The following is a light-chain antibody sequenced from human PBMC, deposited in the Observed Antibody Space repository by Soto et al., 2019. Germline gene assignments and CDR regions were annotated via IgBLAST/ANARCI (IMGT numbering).Light chain of an antibody. Sequence: QSALTQPASVSGSPGQSITISCTGTSSDVGGYNYVSWYQQHPGKAPKLMNYDVSNRPSGVSNRFSGSKSGNTASLTISGLQAEDEAEYYCRSYTSSSTVVFGGGTKLTVL. J-gene: IGLJ2*01. V-gene: IGLV2-14*01. CDR2: DVS. CDR1: SSDVGGYNY. CDR3: RSYTSSSTVV.